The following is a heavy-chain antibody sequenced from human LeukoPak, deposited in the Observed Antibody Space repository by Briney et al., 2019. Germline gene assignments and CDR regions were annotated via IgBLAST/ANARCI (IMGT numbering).Heavy chain of an antibody. V-gene: IGHV3-11*05. J-gene: IGHJ3*02. D-gene: IGHD3-10*01. CDR2: ISSSSSYR. Sequence: GGSLRLSCAASGFTFSDYYMSWIRQAPGKGLEWVSYISSSSSYRNYADSVRGRFTISRDNAKNSLYLQMNSLRAEDTAVYYCARVGGGSGSYYIFSPHDAFDIWGQGTMVTVSS. CDR1: GFTFSDYY. CDR3: ARVGGGSGSYYIFSPHDAFDI.